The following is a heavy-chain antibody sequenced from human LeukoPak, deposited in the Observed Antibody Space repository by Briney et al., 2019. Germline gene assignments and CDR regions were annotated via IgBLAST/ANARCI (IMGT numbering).Heavy chain of an antibody. V-gene: IGHV4-34*01. CDR1: GGSFSGYY. Sequence: SETLSLTCAVYGGSFSGYYWSWIRQPPGKGLEWIGEINHSGSTNYNPSLKSRVTISVDTSKNQFSLKLSSVTAADTAVYYCARNRAFRMVLLWFGELDWFDPWGQGTLVTVSS. CDR2: INHSGST. J-gene: IGHJ5*02. D-gene: IGHD3-10*01. CDR3: ARNRAFRMVLLWFGELDWFDP.